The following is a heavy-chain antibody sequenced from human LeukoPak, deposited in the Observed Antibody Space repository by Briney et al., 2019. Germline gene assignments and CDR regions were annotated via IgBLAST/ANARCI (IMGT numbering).Heavy chain of an antibody. CDR1: GYTFTGYY. Sequence: ASVKVSCKASGYTFTGYYMHWVRQAPGQGLEGMGWINPNSGGTNYAQKFQGRVTMTRDTSISTAYMELSRLRSDDTAVYYCARISRDSSGYYYVDYWGQGTLVTVSS. CDR3: ARISRDSSGYYYVDY. CDR2: INPNSGGT. V-gene: IGHV1-2*02. D-gene: IGHD3-22*01. J-gene: IGHJ4*02.